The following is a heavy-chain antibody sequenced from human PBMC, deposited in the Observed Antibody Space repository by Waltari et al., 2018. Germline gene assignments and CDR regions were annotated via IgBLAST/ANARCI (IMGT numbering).Heavy chain of an antibody. V-gene: IGHV3-48*03. J-gene: IGHJ6*02. CDR3: ARVVYYYYGMDV. D-gene: IGHD3-10*01. CDR1: GFTVRSYE. Sequence: EVQLVESGGGLVQPGGSLRLSCAASGFTVRSYEMNWVRQAPGKGLEWVSYISSSGSTIYYADSVKGRFTISRDNAKNSLYLQMNSLRAEDTAVYYCARVVYYYYGMDVWGQGTTVTVSS. CDR2: ISSSGSTI.